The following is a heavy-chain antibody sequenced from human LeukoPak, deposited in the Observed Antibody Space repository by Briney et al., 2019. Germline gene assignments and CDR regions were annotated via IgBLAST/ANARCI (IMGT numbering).Heavy chain of an antibody. CDR3: ARDPPAVSINTYA. CDR1: GFSFSSYA. V-gene: IGHV3-23*01. D-gene: IGHD2-8*01. J-gene: IGHJ4*02. Sequence: PGGSLRLSCAASGFSFSSYAMTWVRQAPGKGLEWVSDINVRSGSTYADSVKGRFTISRDNSKNTLYLQMNSLRVEDTAVYYCARDPPAVSINTYAWGQGTLVTVSS. CDR2: INVRSGST.